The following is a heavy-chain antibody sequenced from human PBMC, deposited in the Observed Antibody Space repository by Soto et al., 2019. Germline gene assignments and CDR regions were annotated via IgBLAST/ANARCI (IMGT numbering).Heavy chain of an antibody. D-gene: IGHD6-13*01. CDR2: ITPTSTYI. CDR1: GFSFSRYS. Sequence: PGGSPRLSFAPYGFSFSRYSFNWFRQAPGKGLEWVSSITPTSTYILYANSVRGRFTISRDNAKNLLYLQMDSLRVEDTALYYCARTRGNSWYEDYWGQGTLVTVSS. V-gene: IGHV3-21*06. J-gene: IGHJ4*02. CDR3: ARTRGNSWYEDY.